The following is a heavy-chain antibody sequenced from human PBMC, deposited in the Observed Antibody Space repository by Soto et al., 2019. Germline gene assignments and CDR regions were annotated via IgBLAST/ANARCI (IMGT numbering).Heavy chain of an antibody. J-gene: IGHJ6*02. V-gene: IGHV5-51*01. CDR2: IYPCDSDT. Sequence: HGESLKISCKASGYRFTNYWIGWVRQMPGEGLEWMGIIYPCDSDTSYSPSFQGQVTISADKSISTVYLQWSSLRASDTAMYYCARHGECTDGVCDYYYYYGMDVWGQGTTVTVSS. D-gene: IGHD2-8*01. CDR3: ARHGECTDGVCDYYYYYGMDV. CDR1: GYRFTNYW.